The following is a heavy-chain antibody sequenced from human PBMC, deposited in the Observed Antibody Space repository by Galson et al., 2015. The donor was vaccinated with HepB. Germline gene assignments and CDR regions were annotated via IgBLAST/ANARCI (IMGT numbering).Heavy chain of an antibody. CDR2: INPNSGGT. J-gene: IGHJ6*02. CDR3: ALTTVTTRAGSHRYYYYYGMDV. Sequence: SVKVSCKASGYTFTGYHMHWVRQAPGQGLEWMGWINPNSGGTNYAQKFQGRVTMTRDTSISTAYMELSRLRSDDTAVYYCALTTVTTRAGSHRYYYYYGMDVWGQGTTVTVSS. D-gene: IGHD4-17*01. CDR1: GYTFTGYH. V-gene: IGHV1-2*02.